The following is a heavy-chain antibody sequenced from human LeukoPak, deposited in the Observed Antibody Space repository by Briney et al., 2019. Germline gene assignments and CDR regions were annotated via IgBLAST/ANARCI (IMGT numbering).Heavy chain of an antibody. CDR1: GYSFTSYW. J-gene: IGHJ5*02. CDR2: IYPGDSDT. Sequence: GESLKISCKGSGYSFTSYWIGRGRQLPGKGLEWMGIIYPGDSDTRYSPSFQGQVTISADKSISTAYLQWSSLKAPDTAMYYCATNMVRGVGNWFDPWGQGTLVTVSS. CDR3: ATNMVRGVGNWFDP. D-gene: IGHD3-10*01. V-gene: IGHV5-51*01.